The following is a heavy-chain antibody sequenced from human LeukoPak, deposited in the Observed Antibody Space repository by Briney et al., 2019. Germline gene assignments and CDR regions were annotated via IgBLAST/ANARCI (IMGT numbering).Heavy chain of an antibody. CDR2: FDPEDGET. D-gene: IGHD3-10*01. CDR1: GYTLTELS. J-gene: IGHJ4*02. CDR3: ATAHRWGVRGVTSDY. Sequence: GASVKVSCKVSGYTLTELSMHWVRQAPGKGLEWMGGFDPEDGETIYAQKFQGRVTMTEDTSTDTAYMELSSLRSEDTAVYYCATAHRWGVRGVTSDYWGQGTLVTVSS. V-gene: IGHV1-24*01.